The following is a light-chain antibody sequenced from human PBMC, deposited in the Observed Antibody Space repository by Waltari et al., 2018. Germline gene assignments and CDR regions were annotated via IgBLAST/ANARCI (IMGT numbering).Light chain of an antibody. J-gene: IGLJ2*01. Sequence: HELTQPPSVSVSPGQTARITCSGDILSKQYTYWFQQKPGQAPVLVIFKDTGRPSGIPERFSGSSSGTTGTLTISEVQADDEADYYCQSTDSTETFVEFGGGTKLTVV. CDR2: KDT. CDR3: QSTDSTETFVE. CDR1: ILSKQY. V-gene: IGLV3-25*03.